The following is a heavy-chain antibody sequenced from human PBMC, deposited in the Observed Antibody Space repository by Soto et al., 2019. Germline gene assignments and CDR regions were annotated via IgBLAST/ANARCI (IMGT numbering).Heavy chain of an antibody. Sequence: SVKVSCKASGGTFSSYAISWVRQAPGQGLEWMGGIIPIFGTANYAQKFQGRVTITRDTSASTAYMELSSLRSEDTAVYYCASSYSNYALIDYYYYGMDVWGQGTTVTVSS. D-gene: IGHD4-4*01. CDR2: IIPIFGTA. J-gene: IGHJ6*02. CDR3: ASSYSNYALIDYYYYGMDV. V-gene: IGHV1-69*05. CDR1: GGTFSSYA.